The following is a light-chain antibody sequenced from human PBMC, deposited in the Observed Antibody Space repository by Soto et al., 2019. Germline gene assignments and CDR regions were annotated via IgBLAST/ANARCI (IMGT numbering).Light chain of an antibody. J-gene: IGLJ1*01. CDR3: AAWDDSLNGPL. CDR1: RSNIGSNT. Sequence: SVLTQPPSASGTPGQRVTISCSGSRSNIGSNTVTWYQQLPGTAPKLLIYSNNQRPSGVPDRFSGSKSGTSASLAISGLQSEDEADYYCAAWDDSLNGPLFGTGTKLTVL. CDR2: SNN. V-gene: IGLV1-44*01.